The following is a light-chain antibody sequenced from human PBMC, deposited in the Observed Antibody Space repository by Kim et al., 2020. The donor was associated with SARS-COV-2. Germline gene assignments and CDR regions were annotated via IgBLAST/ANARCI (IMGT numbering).Light chain of an antibody. CDR1: SSHIGGNP. Sequence: GQRVTISCSGSSSHIGGNPVTWYQQLPGTAPKVLIYRNDERPSGVPDRFSGSKSGTSASLAISGLQSEDEADYHCATWDDSVKGVVFGGGTTLTVL. CDR3: ATWDDSVKGVV. J-gene: IGLJ2*01. V-gene: IGLV1-44*01. CDR2: RND.